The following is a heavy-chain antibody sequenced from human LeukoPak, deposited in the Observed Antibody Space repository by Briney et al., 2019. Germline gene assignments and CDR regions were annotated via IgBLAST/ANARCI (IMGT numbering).Heavy chain of an antibody. CDR1: GGSISSYY. D-gene: IGHD2-8*01. Sequence: SETLSLTCTVSGGSISSYYWSWIRQPPGKGLEWIGYIYYSGSTNYNPPLKSRVTISVDTSKNQFSLKLSSVTAADTAVYYCARDAVSALYGMDVWGQGTTVTVSS. CDR3: ARDAVSALYGMDV. J-gene: IGHJ6*02. V-gene: IGHV4-59*01. CDR2: IYYSGST.